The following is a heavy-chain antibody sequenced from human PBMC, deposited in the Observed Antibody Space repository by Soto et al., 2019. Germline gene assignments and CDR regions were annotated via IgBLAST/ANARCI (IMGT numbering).Heavy chain of an antibody. Sequence: QVQLVQSGAEVKKPGASVKVSCKASGYTFTSYAMHWVRQAPGQRLEWMGWINAGNGNTKYSQKFQGRVTITRDTAASTAYMELTSLSSEDAAVYSCARDSGAFDPWGQGTLVTVSS. V-gene: IGHV1-3*01. CDR2: INAGNGNT. CDR1: GYTFTSYA. J-gene: IGHJ5*02. CDR3: ARDSGAFDP. D-gene: IGHD1-26*01.